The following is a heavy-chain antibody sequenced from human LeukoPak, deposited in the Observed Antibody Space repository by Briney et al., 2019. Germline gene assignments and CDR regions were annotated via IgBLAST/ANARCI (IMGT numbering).Heavy chain of an antibody. CDR2: IYTSGST. CDR3: AAYSSGWSYFDY. D-gene: IGHD6-19*01. V-gene: IGHV4-4*07. CDR1: GVSISSYY. J-gene: IGHJ4*02. Sequence: KPSETLSLTCTVSGVSISSYYWSWVRQPAGKGMEWIGRIYTSGSTNYKPSLKRRVPMSVDTSKNQFSLKLSSVTAADTAVYYCAAYSSGWSYFDYWGQGTLVTVSS.